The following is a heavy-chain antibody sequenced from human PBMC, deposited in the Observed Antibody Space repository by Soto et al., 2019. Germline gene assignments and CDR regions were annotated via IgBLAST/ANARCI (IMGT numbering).Heavy chain of an antibody. D-gene: IGHD3-3*01. V-gene: IGHV1-18*01. Sequence: ASVKVSCKASGYTFTSYGISWVRQAPGQGLEWMGWISAYNGNTNYAQKLQGRVTKTTDTSTSTASMELRSLTSDDTAVYYCARDAPYDDFWSGVMELYYYGMDVWGQGTTVTVSS. CDR1: GYTFTSYG. J-gene: IGHJ6*02. CDR3: ARDAPYDDFWSGVMELYYYGMDV. CDR2: ISAYNGNT.